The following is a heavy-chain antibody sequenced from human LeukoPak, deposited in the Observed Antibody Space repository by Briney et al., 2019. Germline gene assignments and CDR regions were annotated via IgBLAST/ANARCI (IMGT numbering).Heavy chain of an antibody. J-gene: IGHJ1*01. V-gene: IGHV2-5*02. CDR1: GFSLSTSGVG. D-gene: IGHD3-22*01. CDR3: AHIPEYIHSSGYPEYFQH. CDR2: TYWDDDK. Sequence: ESGPTLVKPTQTLTLTCTFSGFSLSTSGVGVGWIRQPPGKALEWLTLTYWDDDKRYSPSLKTRLTITKDTSKNQVVLTMTNMDPVDTATYYCAHIPEYIHSSGYPEYFQHWGQGTLVTVSS.